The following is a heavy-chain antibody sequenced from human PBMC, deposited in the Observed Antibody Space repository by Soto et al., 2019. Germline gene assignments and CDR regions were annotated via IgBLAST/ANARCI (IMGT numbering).Heavy chain of an antibody. D-gene: IGHD6-13*01. CDR2: ISSNSAYI. J-gene: IGHJ5*02. CDR3: TGDASRDSSARGWFDP. Sequence: PGGSLRLSCAASGFTFRSFTMNWVRQAPGKGLEWVSTISSNSAYIYYTDALRGRFTNARDNAKNSLHLQMNSLRAEDTAVYYCTGDASRDSSARGWFDPWGPGTLVTVSS. V-gene: IGHV3-21*01. CDR1: GFTFRSFT.